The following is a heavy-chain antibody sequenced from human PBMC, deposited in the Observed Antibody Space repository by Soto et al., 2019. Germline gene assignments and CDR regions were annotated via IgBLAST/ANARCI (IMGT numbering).Heavy chain of an antibody. CDR3: ARSCSGITTCYLGCGDY. V-gene: IGHV1-18*04. J-gene: IGHJ4*01. CDR2: ISGYNGNT. Sequence: AALKSCCADSGYTFSIYCISWVRQAPGQGLEWKGWISGYNGNTNYAQKLQGRVTMTTDTSTTTAYMELRSLGPDDTAVYYCARSCSGITTCYLGCGDYRGHRTLVPVPS. CDR1: GYTFSIYC. D-gene: IGHD2-15*01.